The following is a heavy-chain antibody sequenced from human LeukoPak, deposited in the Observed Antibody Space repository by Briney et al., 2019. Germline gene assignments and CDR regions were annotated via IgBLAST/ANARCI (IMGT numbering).Heavy chain of an antibody. D-gene: IGHD6-6*01. CDR1: RFTSSNYA. CDR2: ISGSYT. Sequence: PWGSLRLSCAASRFTSSNYAMSWVRQAPGKGLEWVSAISGSYTWYADSVKGRFTISTDNSKNTLYLQMNSLRAEDTALYYCAKGSSSSRPYYFDYWGQGTLVTVSS. J-gene: IGHJ4*02. V-gene: IGHV3-23*01. CDR3: AKGSSSSRPYYFDY.